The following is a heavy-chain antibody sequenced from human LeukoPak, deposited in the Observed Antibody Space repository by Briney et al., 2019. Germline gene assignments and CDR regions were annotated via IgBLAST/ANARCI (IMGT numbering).Heavy chain of an antibody. CDR3: ARGPMLRYFDWLFGPLDY. J-gene: IGHJ4*02. CDR2: IYHSGST. Sequence: SETLSLTCSVSGGSFSSYYWSWIRQPPGKGLEWIGYIYHSGSTNYNPSLKSRVTISVDTSKNQFSLNLSSVTAADTAVYYCARGPMLRYFDWLFGPLDYWGQGTLVTVSS. D-gene: IGHD3-9*01. CDR1: GGSFSSYY. V-gene: IGHV4-59*01.